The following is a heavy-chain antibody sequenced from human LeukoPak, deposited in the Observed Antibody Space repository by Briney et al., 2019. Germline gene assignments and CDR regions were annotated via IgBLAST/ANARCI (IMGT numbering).Heavy chain of an antibody. D-gene: IGHD3-10*01. CDR1: GGSISSYY. V-gene: IGHV4-4*07. CDR2: IYTSGST. J-gene: IGHJ6*02. Sequence: SETLSLTCTVSGGSISSYYWNWIRQPAGKGLEWIGRIYTSGSTNYNPSLKSRVTMSVDTSKNQFSLKLSSVTAADTAVYYCARDLYYGSGSYYYYYYGMDVWGQGTTVTVSS. CDR3: ARDLYYGSGSYYYYYYGMDV.